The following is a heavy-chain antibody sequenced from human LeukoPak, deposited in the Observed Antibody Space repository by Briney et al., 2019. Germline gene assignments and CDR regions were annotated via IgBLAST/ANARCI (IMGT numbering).Heavy chain of an antibody. CDR2: ISGSGGST. CDR3: AKEREYGSGWYPYLFDY. V-gene: IGHV3-23*01. D-gene: IGHD6-19*01. J-gene: IGHJ4*02. CDR1: GFTFSSYA. Sequence: GGSLRLSCAASGFTFSSYAMSWVRQAPGKGLEWVSAISGSGGSTYYADSVKGRFTISRDNSKNTLYLQMNSLRAEDTAVYYCAKEREYGSGWYPYLFDYWGQGTLVTVSS.